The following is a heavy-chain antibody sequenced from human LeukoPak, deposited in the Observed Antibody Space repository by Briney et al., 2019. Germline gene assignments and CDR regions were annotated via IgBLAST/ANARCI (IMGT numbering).Heavy chain of an antibody. V-gene: IGHV3-11*04. J-gene: IGHJ4*02. CDR3: ARSRPVWGIYRHFDY. D-gene: IGHD3-16*02. CDR2: ISSSGSTI. Sequence: GGSLRLSCAASGFTFSDYYMSWIRQAPGKGLEWVSYISSSGSTIYYADSVKGRFTISRDNAKNSLYLQMNSLRAEDTAVYYCARSRPVWGIYRHFDYWGQGTLVTVSS. CDR1: GFTFSDYY.